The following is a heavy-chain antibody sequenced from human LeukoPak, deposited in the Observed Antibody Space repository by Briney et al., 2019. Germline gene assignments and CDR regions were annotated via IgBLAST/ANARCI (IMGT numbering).Heavy chain of an antibody. J-gene: IGHJ4*02. CDR2: INHSGST. V-gene: IGHV4-34*01. Sequence: SETLSLTCAVYGGSFSGYYWSWIRQPPGKGLEWIGEINHSGSTNYNPSLKSRVTISVDTSKNQFSLKLSSVTAADTAVYYCAKAAVAVPGYDYWGQGALVTVSS. D-gene: IGHD6-19*01. CDR3: AKAAVAVPGYDY. CDR1: GGSFSGYY.